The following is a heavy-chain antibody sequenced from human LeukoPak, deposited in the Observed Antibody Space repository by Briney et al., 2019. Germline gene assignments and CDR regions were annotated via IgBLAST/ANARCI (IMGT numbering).Heavy chain of an antibody. J-gene: IGHJ4*02. D-gene: IGHD3-10*01. CDR3: ARDHYYGSGSFDC. CDR2: ISSSNTI. Sequence: GGSLRLSCAASGFTFSSYEMNWVRQAPGKGLEWISYISSSNTIYYADSVKGRFTISRDNANNSLYLQMNSLRAEDTAVYYCARDHYYGSGSFDCWGQGTLVTVSS. CDR1: GFTFSSYE. V-gene: IGHV3-48*03.